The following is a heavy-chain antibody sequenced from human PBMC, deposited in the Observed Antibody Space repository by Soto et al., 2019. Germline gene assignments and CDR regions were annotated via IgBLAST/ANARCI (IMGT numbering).Heavy chain of an antibody. CDR1: GGTFGNFG. CDR3: ARDREDGSGTKYNWFDS. CDR2: TIPIFDTP. Sequence: QMQLVQSGAEVKKPGSSVRVSCKASGGTFGNFGISWVRQAPGQGLDWMGGTIPIFDTPHYAEKFRDRVTISSDATSTAYLELTSLTSEDTATYYCARDREDGSGTKYNWFDSWGQGTLVTVSS. V-gene: IGHV1-69*01. J-gene: IGHJ5*01. D-gene: IGHD3-10*01.